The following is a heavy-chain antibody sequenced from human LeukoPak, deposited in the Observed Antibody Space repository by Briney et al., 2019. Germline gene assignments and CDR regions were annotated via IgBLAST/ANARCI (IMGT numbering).Heavy chain of an antibody. CDR3: AREQSSGWYFDY. V-gene: IGHV4-30-4*01. J-gene: IGHJ4*02. CDR1: GGSISSGDYY. Sequence: SETLSLTCTVSGGSISSGDYYWSWIRQPPGKGLEWIGYIYYSGSTYYNPSLKSRVTISVDTSKNQFSLKLSSVTAADTAVYYCAREQSSGWYFDYWGQGTLVTVSS. D-gene: IGHD6-19*01. CDR2: IYYSGST.